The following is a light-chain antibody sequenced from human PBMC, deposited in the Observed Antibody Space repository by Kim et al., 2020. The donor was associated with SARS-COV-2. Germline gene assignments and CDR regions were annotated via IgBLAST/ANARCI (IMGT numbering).Light chain of an antibody. V-gene: IGLV3-19*02. J-gene: IGLJ3*02. CDR3: NSWDSSGNHRV. Sequence: SSELTQDPAVSVALGQTLRITCQGDSLRSYYASWYQQKPGQAPVRVIYGKNNRPSGIPDRFSGSSSGNTASLTITGAQAEDEADYYCNSWDSSGNHRVFGGGTQLTVL. CDR1: SLRSYY. CDR2: GKN.